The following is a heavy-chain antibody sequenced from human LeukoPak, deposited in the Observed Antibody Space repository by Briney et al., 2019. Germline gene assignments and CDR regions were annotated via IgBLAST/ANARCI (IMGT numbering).Heavy chain of an antibody. CDR1: GYSISSGYY. J-gene: IGHJ4*02. CDR2: IYHSGST. CDR3: ARDSEQSFDY. D-gene: IGHD6-19*01. V-gene: IGHV4-38-2*02. Sequence: SETLSLTCTVSGYSISSGYYWGWIRQPPGKGLEWIGSIYHSGSTHYNPSLKSRVTISVDTSKNQFSLKLSSVTAADTAVYYCARDSEQSFDYWGQGTLVTVSS.